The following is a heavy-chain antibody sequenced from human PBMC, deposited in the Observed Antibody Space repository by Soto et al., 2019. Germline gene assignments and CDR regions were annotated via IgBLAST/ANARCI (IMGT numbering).Heavy chain of an antibody. J-gene: IGHJ4*02. D-gene: IGHD5-18*01. CDR3: RAHAIHKYFDW. Sequence: SETLSLTCAVYGGSFSGYYWSWIRQPPGKGLEWIGEINHSGSTNYNPSLKSRVTISVDTSKNQFSLKLSSVTAADTAVYYCRAHAIHKYFDWWGQGTLVTVSS. CDR2: INHSGST. V-gene: IGHV4-34*01. CDR1: GGSFSGYY.